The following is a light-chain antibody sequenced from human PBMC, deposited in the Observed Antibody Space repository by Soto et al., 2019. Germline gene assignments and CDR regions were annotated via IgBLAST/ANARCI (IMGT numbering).Light chain of an antibody. V-gene: IGKV3-15*01. CDR1: QSVSSN. CDR3: QQYNNWPQT. Sequence: EIVMTQSPATLSVSPGGRATLSCRASQSVSSNLAWYQQKPGQAPRLLIYGASTRATGIPARFSGSESGTEFTLTISSLQSEDFAVYYCQQYNNWPQTFGQGTKVDIK. J-gene: IGKJ1*01. CDR2: GAS.